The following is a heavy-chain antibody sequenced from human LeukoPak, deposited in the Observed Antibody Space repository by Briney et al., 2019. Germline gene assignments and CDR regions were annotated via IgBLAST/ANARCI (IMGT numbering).Heavy chain of an antibody. CDR2: IYHSGST. D-gene: IGHD3-22*01. J-gene: IGHJ6*03. CDR1: GGSISSGGYS. V-gene: IGHV4-30-2*01. CDR3: ARAAYYYDSSGYYPYYYYMDV. Sequence: SQTLSLTCAVSGGSISSGGYSWSWIRQPPGKGLEWIGYIYHSGSTYYNPSLKSRVTISVDTSKNQFSLKLSSVTAADTAVYYCARAAYYYDSSGYYPYYYYMDVWGKGTTVTVSS.